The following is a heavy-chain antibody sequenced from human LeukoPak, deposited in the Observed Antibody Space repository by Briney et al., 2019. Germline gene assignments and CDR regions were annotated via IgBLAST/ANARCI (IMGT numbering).Heavy chain of an antibody. CDR3: ARVEIYCSGGSCYSDYYYYMDV. CDR1: GYTFTGYY. Sequence: ASVKVSCKASGYTFTGYYMHWVRQAPGQGLEWMGWINPNSGGTNYAQKFQGRVTMTRDTSISTAYMELSRLRSDDTAVYYCARVEIYCSGGSCYSDYYYYMDVWGKGTTVTISS. J-gene: IGHJ6*03. CDR2: INPNSGGT. V-gene: IGHV1-2*02. D-gene: IGHD2-15*01.